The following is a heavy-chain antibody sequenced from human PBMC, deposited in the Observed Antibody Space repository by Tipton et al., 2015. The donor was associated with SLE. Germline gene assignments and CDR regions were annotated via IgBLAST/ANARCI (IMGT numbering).Heavy chain of an antibody. Sequence: SLRLSCAASGFTFSHHGMHWVRQAPGKGLEWVAVIWYDGSNQYYADSVKGRFTISRDNSKNMLYLQLNSLRAEDTAMYYCARRGQWRNYYYYMDVWGKGTTVTVSS. CDR3: ARRGQWRNYYYYMDV. CDR2: IWYDGSNQ. D-gene: IGHD6-19*01. CDR1: GFTFSHHG. V-gene: IGHV3-33*01. J-gene: IGHJ6*03.